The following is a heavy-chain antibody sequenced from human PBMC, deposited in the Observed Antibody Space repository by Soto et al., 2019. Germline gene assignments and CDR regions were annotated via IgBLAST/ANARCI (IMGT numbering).Heavy chain of an antibody. CDR3: ARAPEPHDYGDYFDY. J-gene: IGHJ4*02. D-gene: IGHD4-17*01. Sequence: ASVKVSCKASGYTFTGYYMHWVRQAPGQGLEWMGWINPNSGGTNYAQKFQGWVTMTRDASISTAYMELSRLRSDDTAVYYCARAPEPHDYGDYFDYWGQGTLVTVS. CDR1: GYTFTGYY. CDR2: INPNSGGT. V-gene: IGHV1-2*04.